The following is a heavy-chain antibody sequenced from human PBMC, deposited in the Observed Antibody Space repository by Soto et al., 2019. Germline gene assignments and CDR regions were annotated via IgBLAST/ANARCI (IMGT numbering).Heavy chain of an antibody. CDR1: GGSFSGYY. Sequence: SETLSLTCAVYGGSFSGYYWSWIRQPPGKGLEWIGEINHSGSTNYNPSLKSRVTISVDTSKNQFSLRLSSVTAADTAVYYCARAHYYDSSGYPPPRAFDIWGQGTMVTVS. V-gene: IGHV4-34*01. CDR2: INHSGST. J-gene: IGHJ3*02. D-gene: IGHD3-22*01. CDR3: ARAHYYDSSGYPPPRAFDI.